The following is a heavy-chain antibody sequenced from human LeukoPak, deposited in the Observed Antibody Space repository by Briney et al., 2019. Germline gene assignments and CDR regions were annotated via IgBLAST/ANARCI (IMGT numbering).Heavy chain of an antibody. V-gene: IGHV1-8*02. CDR2: ISPNSGST. CDR3: VRVPSGYSSGWYGDH. Sequence: ASVKVSCKASGYTFTSYDINWVRQATGQGLEWMGWISPNSGSTGYAQKFQGRVTMTTDTSISTAYMEMNSLRSEDTAVYHCVRVPSGYSSGWYGDHWGQGTLVTVSS. CDR1: GYTFTSYD. J-gene: IGHJ4*02. D-gene: IGHD6-19*01.